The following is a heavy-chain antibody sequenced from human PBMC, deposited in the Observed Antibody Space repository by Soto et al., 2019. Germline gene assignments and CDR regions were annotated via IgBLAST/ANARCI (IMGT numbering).Heavy chain of an antibody. CDR3: AKIHGGGVGVFDI. CDR1: GFTFDNYA. Sequence: EVQLLQSGGGLIQPGGSLRLSCAASGFTFDNYAMNWVRQAPGKGLEWVSIISDSGGSTYYTDSVKGRFTISRDNSKNPLYLQMNTPRAEGTAVNKWAKIHGGGVGVFDIWGQGTMVVVSS. J-gene: IGHJ3*02. V-gene: IGHV3-23*01. D-gene: IGHD3-16*01. CDR2: ISDSGGST.